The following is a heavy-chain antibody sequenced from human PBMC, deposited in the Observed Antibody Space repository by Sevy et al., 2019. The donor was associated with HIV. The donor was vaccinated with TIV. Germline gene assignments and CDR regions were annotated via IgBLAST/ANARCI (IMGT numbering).Heavy chain of an antibody. V-gene: IGHV1-46*01. D-gene: IGHD1-7*01. CDR1: GYTFTTYY. J-gene: IGHJ4*02. CDR2: IDPSGST. Sequence: ASVKVSCKASGYTFTTYYIHWVRQAPGQGLEWMGLIDPSGSTRYAQKFQGRVSMTGDTSTTTLYMELSSLTSEDTAIYYCAKSGGYNWNYFYFDYWGQGALVTVSS. CDR3: AKSGGYNWNYFYFDY.